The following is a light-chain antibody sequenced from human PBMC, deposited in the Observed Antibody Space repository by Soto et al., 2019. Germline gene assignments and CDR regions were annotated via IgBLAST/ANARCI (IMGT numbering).Light chain of an antibody. J-gene: IGKJ5*01. CDR3: QQYGTPRSVT. Sequence: EIVLTQSPGTLSLFPGERATLSCRASQSVSSNYLAWYQQKPGQAPRLLIYGASSRATGIPDRFSGSGSGTDFTLTISKVEPEDFAVYYCQQYGTPRSVTFGQGTRLEIK. V-gene: IGKV3-20*01. CDR2: GAS. CDR1: QSVSSNY.